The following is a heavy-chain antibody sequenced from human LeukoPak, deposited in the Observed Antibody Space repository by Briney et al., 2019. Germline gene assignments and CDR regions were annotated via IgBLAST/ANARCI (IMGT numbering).Heavy chain of an antibody. CDR2: INAGNGNT. D-gene: IGHD3-10*01. J-gene: IGHJ4*02. CDR1: GYTFASYA. Sequence: ASAKVSCKASGYTFASYAMHWVRQAPGQRLEWMGWINAGNGNTKYSQKFQGRVTITRDTSASTAYMELSSLRSEDTAVYYCARVVRAYGLVDYWGQGTLVTVSS. CDR3: ARVVRAYGLVDY. V-gene: IGHV1-3*01.